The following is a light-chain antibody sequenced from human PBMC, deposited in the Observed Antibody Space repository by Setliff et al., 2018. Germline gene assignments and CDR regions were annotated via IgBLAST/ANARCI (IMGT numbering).Light chain of an antibody. CDR2: RDS. CDR1: SSNIGTKT. J-gene: IGLJ3*02. V-gene: IGLV1-44*01. CDR3: AAWDDTLKAVV. Sequence: QSVLTQPPSAFGTPGQRVTISCSGSSSNIGTKTVNWYQQLPGVAPKLLIHRDSQRPSGVPDRFSGSKSGTSASLAISGLLSEDEADYYCAAWDDTLKAVVFGGGTKVTVL.